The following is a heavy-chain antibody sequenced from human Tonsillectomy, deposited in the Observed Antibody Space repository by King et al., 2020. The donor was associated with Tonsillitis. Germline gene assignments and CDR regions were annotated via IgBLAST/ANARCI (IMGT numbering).Heavy chain of an antibody. Sequence: VQLVESVGGLVQPGGSLRLSCAASGFTFSSYAMSWVRQAPGKGLEWVSTLSGSGSSTYYADSVKGRLTISRDNSKNTLYLQMSSLRAEDTAVYYCARASGGLSGSYPLNAFDVWGQGTMVTVS. CDR2: LSGSGSST. V-gene: IGHV3-23*04. D-gene: IGHD1-26*01. J-gene: IGHJ3*01. CDR1: GFTFSSYA. CDR3: ARASGGLSGSYPLNAFDV.